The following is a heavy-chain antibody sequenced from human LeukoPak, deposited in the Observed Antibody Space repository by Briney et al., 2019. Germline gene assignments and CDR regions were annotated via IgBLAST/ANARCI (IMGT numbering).Heavy chain of an antibody. CDR1: GGSFSGYY. J-gene: IGHJ4*02. D-gene: IGHD6-19*01. CDR2: INHSGST. V-gene: IGHV4-34*01. CDR3: ARGRVVVADPFDY. Sequence: PSETLSLTCAVYGGSFSGYYWSWIRQPPGEGLEWIGEINHSGSTNYNPSLKSRVTISVDTSKNQFSLKLSSVTAADTAVYYCARGRVVVADPFDYWGQGTLVTVSS.